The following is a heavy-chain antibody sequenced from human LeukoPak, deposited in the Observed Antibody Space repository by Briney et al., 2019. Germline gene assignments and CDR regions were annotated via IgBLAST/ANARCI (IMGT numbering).Heavy chain of an antibody. D-gene: IGHD3-16*02. CDR3: ARGRTTYDYVWGSYRPPDY. V-gene: IGHV4-34*01. J-gene: IGHJ4*02. CDR1: GGSFSGYY. Sequence: SETLSLTCAVYGGSFSGYYWNWIRQPPGKGLEWIGEINHRGSTNYNPSLKSRVTISVDTSKKQFSLKLGSVTAAVTAVYYCARGRTTYDYVWGSYRPPDYWGQGTLVTVSS. CDR2: INHRGST.